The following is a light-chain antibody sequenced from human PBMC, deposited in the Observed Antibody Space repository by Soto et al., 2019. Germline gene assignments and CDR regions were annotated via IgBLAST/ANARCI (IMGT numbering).Light chain of an antibody. V-gene: IGKV3-15*01. CDR2: GAS. J-gene: IGKJ4*01. CDR1: QSVSSN. CDR3: PQYSSSPPT. Sequence: EMVMTHSPATLSVSPGERATLSCRASQSVSSNLAWYQQKPGQAPRLLIYGASTRATGIPARFSGSGSGTEFTLTISSLQSEDFAVYYCPQYSSSPPTFGGGTKVDIK.